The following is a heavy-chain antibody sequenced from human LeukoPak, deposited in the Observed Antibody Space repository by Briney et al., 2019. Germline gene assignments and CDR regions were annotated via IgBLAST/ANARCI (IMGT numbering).Heavy chain of an antibody. D-gene: IGHD6-19*01. CDR3: PIATVKGWYDDPDS. Sequence: PGRSLRLSCAASGFTFDDYAMHWVRQAPGKGLEWVSRISWNSGSIGYADSVKGRFTISRDNAKNSLYLQMNSLRAEDTALYYCPIATVKGWYDDPDSWAQVTLVNV. CDR2: ISWNSGSI. V-gene: IGHV3-9*01. CDR1: GFTFDDYA. J-gene: IGHJ4*02.